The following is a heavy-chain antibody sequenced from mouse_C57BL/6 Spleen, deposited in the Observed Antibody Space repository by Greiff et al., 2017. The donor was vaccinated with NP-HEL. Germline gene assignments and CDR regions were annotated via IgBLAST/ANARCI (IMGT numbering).Heavy chain of an antibody. J-gene: IGHJ4*01. Sequence: VQLQQPGAELVKPGASVKLSCKASGYTFTSYWMQWVKQRPGQGLEWIGEIDPSDSYTNYNQKFKGKATLTVDTSSSTAYMQLSSLTSEDSAVYYCARSRPDYYAMDYWGKGTSVTVSS. CDR1: GYTFTSYW. CDR2: IDPSDSYT. CDR3: ARSRPDYYAMDY. V-gene: IGHV1-50*01.